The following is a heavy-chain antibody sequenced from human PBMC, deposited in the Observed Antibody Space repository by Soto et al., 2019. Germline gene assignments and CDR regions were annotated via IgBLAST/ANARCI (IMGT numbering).Heavy chain of an antibody. CDR1: EFSFSNYA. Sequence: GGSLRLSCAASEFSFSNYAIHWVRQAPGKGLEWVSSISYDGNYKYYADSVKGLFTISRDNSKNTLYLQMNSLGAEDTAVYYCARIPFDHVWGTDRYSPNFHYWGQGTQVTVSS. V-gene: IGHV3-30-3*01. CDR3: ARIPFDHVWGTDRYSPNFHY. CDR2: ISYDGNYK. D-gene: IGHD3-16*02. J-gene: IGHJ4*02.